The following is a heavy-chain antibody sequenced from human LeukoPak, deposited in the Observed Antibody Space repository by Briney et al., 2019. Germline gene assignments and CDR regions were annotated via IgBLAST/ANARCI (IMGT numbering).Heavy chain of an antibody. V-gene: IGHV3-33*01. D-gene: IGHD1-1*01. CDR3: ARDREGWTDRGYFDF. CDR1: RFTFRNYG. J-gene: IGHJ4*02. CDR2: IWYDGSNK. Sequence: GGSLRLSCAASRFTFRNYGMHWVRQAPGKGLEWVAVIWYDGSNKYYADSVKGRFTISRDNSKNMLYLQMNSLRAEDTATYYCARDREGWTDRGYFDFWGRGTVVTVAS.